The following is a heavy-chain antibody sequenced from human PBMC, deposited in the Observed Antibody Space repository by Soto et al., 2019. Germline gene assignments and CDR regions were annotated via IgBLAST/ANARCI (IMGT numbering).Heavy chain of an antibody. V-gene: IGHV4-4*02. Sequence: QVQLQESGPGLVKPSGTLSLTCAVSGGSISSSNWWSWVRQPPGKGLEWIGEIYHSVSTNYNPSLKSRVTISVDKSKNHFALKLSSVTAADTAVYYCARDTRPAAGINWFDPWGQGTLVTVSS. CDR3: ARDTRPAAGINWFDP. CDR1: GGSISSSNW. J-gene: IGHJ5*02. CDR2: IYHSVST. D-gene: IGHD6-13*01.